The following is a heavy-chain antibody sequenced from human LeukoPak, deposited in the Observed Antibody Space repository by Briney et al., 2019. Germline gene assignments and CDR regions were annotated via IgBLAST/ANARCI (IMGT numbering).Heavy chain of an antibody. D-gene: IGHD3-9*01. CDR1: GFTFSTYS. V-gene: IGHV3-74*01. CDR3: ASILRYPDAFDI. J-gene: IGHJ3*02. CDR2: INSDGSST. Sequence: GGSLRLSCAASGFTFSTYSMNWVRQAPGKGLVWVSRINSDGSSTSYADSVKGRFTISRDNAKNTLYLQMNSLRAEDTAVYYCASILRYPDAFDIWGQGTMVTVSS.